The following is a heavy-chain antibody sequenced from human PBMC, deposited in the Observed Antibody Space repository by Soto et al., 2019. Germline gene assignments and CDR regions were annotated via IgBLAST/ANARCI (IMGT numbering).Heavy chain of an antibody. CDR2: IKSDGSST. J-gene: IGHJ4*02. Sequence: EVQLVESGGGLVQTGGSLRLSCAASGFTFSTYWIHWVRQVPGKGLVWVSRIKSDGSSTYYADSVKGRFTISRDNAKNTLYLQMNSLRDEDTGVYYGSRYLQVGSPPYYFDSWGQGTLVTVSS. V-gene: IGHV3-74*02. D-gene: IGHD1-26*01. CDR1: GFTFSTYW. CDR3: SRYLQVGSPPYYFDS.